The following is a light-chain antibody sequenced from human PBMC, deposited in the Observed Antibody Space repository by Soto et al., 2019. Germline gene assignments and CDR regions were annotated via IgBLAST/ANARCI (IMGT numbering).Light chain of an antibody. CDR3: QQYGSSPAT. CDR2: GAS. CDR1: QSVTSNY. Sequence: EIVLTQSPGTLSLSPGERATLSCRASQSVTSNYLAWYQQKPGQAPGLLIYGASSRATGIPDRFSGSGSGTDFTLTISRLEPEDFAVYYCQQYGSSPATFGQGTKLEIQ. J-gene: IGKJ2*01. V-gene: IGKV3-20*01.